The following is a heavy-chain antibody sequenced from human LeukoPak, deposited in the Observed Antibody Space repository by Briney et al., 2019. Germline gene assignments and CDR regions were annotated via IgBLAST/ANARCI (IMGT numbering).Heavy chain of an antibody. J-gene: IGHJ3*02. CDR1: GFTFSSYA. CDR3: AKRMHCSSSICYAFDI. V-gene: IGHV3-23*01. CDR2: ISVGGDGT. D-gene: IGHD2-15*01. Sequence: GGSLRLSCAASGFTFSSYALSWVRQAPGKGLEWVSAISVGGDGTYYADSVKGRFTISRDNSKNTLFLQVNSLRADDTAVYYCAKRMHCSSSICYAFDIWGQGTMVTVSS.